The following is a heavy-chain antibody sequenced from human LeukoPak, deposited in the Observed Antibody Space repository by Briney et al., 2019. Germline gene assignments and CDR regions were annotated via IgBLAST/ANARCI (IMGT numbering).Heavy chain of an antibody. CDR3: AKGTYYYDSSGYWRFDY. V-gene: IGHV3-9*03. Sequence: PGRSLRLSCAASGFTFDDYAMHWVRQAPGKGLEWVSGISWNSGSIGYADSVKGRFTISRDNAKNSLYLQMNSLRAEDMALSYCAKGTYYYDSSGYWRFDYWGQGTLVTVSS. CDR2: ISWNSGSI. CDR1: GFTFDDYA. J-gene: IGHJ4*02. D-gene: IGHD3-22*01.